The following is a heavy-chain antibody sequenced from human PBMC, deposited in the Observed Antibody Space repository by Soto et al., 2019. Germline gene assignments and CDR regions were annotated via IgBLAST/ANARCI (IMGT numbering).Heavy chain of an antibody. Sequence: QVQLQESGPGLVKPSQTLSLTCTVSGGSISSGDYYWSWIRQPPGKGLEWIGYIYYSGSTYYNPCLKSRINDSIEHAQQQFCLKLSSVTAADTAVYYCARVPRGVGMDVWGQGTTVTVSS. CDR1: GGSISSGDYY. CDR2: IYYSGST. CDR3: ARVPRGVGMDV. J-gene: IGHJ6*02. V-gene: IGHV4-30-4*01.